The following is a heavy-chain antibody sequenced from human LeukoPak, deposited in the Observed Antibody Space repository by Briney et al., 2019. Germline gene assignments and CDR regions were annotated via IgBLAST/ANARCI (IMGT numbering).Heavy chain of an antibody. CDR2: ITATGGTT. D-gene: IGHD3-9*01. CDR1: GFTFSSYA. J-gene: IGHJ6*02. CDR3: AKGAGILRYFDWLKGGYYYLGMDV. V-gene: IGHV3-23*01. Sequence: PGGCLRLSCAASGFTFSSYAMSWVRQAPGKGLEWVSAITATGGTTSYADSVKGRFTISRDNSKNTLYLQMNSLRAEDTAVYYCAKGAGILRYFDWLKGGYYYLGMDVWGQGTTVTVSS.